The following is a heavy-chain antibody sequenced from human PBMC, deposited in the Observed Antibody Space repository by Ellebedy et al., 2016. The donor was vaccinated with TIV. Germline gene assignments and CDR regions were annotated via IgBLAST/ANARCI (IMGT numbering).Heavy chain of an antibody. CDR3: ARREGYYGSGSYYAN. Sequence: MPGGSLRLSCTVSGDSIRSYYWSWIRQPLGKGLEWIGYIYYSGSTNYNPSLKCRVTISIDTSKNQFSLKLSSVTAADTAVYYCARREGYYGSGSYYANWGQGTLVTVSS. CDR2: IYYSGST. CDR1: GDSIRSYY. V-gene: IGHV4-59*01. J-gene: IGHJ4*02. D-gene: IGHD3-10*01.